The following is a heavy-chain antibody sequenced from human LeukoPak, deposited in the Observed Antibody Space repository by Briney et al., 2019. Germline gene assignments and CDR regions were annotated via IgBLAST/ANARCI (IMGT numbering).Heavy chain of an antibody. Sequence: GGSLRLSCVASGFTFSNYWMSWVRQAPGKGLEWVANINQDGSGKYYVDSVKGRFTISGDNAKNSLYLQMNSLRAEDTAVYYCARLYCSGGSCPSSFDYWGQGTLVTVSS. V-gene: IGHV3-7*04. D-gene: IGHD2-15*01. CDR2: INQDGSGK. J-gene: IGHJ4*02. CDR1: GFTFSNYW. CDR3: ARLYCSGGSCPSSFDY.